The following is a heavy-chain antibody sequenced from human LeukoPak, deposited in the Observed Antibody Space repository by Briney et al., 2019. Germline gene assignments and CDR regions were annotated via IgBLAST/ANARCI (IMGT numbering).Heavy chain of an antibody. J-gene: IGHJ4*02. CDR3: ASGAWATRLHS. CDR2: VFDGKTT. CDR1: GESFNYYY. V-gene: IGHV4-34*12. Sequence: PSETLSLTCAVSGESFNYYYWSWIRQSPEKGLEWIGEVFDGKTTNYNPSLKSRVTISAVTSSNQFSLNLKSVTAADTAVYYCASGAWATRLHSWAQGTLVSVSS. D-gene: IGHD5-24*01.